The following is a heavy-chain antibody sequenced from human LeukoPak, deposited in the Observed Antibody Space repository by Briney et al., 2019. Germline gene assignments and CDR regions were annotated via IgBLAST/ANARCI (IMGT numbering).Heavy chain of an antibody. CDR1: GFTFSDHY. Sequence: GGSLRLSCAASGFTFSDHYMDWVRQAPGEGLEWVGRTRNKANSYTTEYAASVKGRFTISRDDSKKSLYLQMNSLKTEDTAIYYCTAAFYYSPTYYLDYWGQGTLVTVSS. CDR2: TRNKANSYTT. V-gene: IGHV3-72*01. CDR3: TAAFYYSPTYYLDY. J-gene: IGHJ4*02. D-gene: IGHD2/OR15-2a*01.